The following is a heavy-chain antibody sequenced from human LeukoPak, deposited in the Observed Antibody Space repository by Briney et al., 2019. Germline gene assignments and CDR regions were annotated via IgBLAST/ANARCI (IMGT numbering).Heavy chain of an antibody. V-gene: IGHV4-34*01. CDR3: ARGRPHYYDSSGYSFTDFDY. D-gene: IGHD3-22*01. Sequence: SETLSLTCAVYGGSFSGYYWSWIRQPPGKGLEWIGEINHSGGTNYNPSLKSRVTISVDTSKNQFSLKLSSVTAADTAVYYCARGRPHYYDSSGYSFTDFDYWGQGTLVTVSS. CDR1: GGSFSGYY. J-gene: IGHJ4*02. CDR2: INHSGGT.